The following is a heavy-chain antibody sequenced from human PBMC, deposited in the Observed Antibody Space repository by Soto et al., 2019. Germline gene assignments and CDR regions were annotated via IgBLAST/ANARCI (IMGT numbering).Heavy chain of an antibody. CDR2: IRSGGSST. Sequence: GGSLSLSCPASEFTFSKYAMTWVRQAPGKGRDWVSAIRSGGSSTDYADSVKGRFTLSRDNSKNMVYLQMNSLRAEDTAVYYCATDTRGYNYGFYNDMDYWGQGTLVTVSS. CDR1: EFTFSKYA. J-gene: IGHJ4*02. CDR3: ATDTRGYNYGFYNDMDY. V-gene: IGHV3-23*01. D-gene: IGHD5-18*01.